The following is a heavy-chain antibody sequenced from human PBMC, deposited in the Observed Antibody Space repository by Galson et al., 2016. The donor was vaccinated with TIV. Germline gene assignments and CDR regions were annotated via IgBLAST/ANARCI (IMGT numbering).Heavy chain of an antibody. CDR3: VKPGKSGDYSWDAFDV. D-gene: IGHD2-21*02. CDR1: GFAFSFYT. V-gene: IGHV3-23*01. CDR2: ISLSGAYT. Sequence: SLRLSCAASGFAFSFYTMTWVRQAPGKGLEWVSSISLSGAYTFYADSVKGRFSISRDKSQSTLYLILNSLRVEDTAMYYCVKPGKSGDYSWDAFDVWGQGTMVTVSS. J-gene: IGHJ3*01.